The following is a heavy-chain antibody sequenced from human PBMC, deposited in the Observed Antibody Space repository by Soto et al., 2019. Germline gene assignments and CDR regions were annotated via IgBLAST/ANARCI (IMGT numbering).Heavy chain of an antibody. J-gene: IGHJ5*02. CDR2: IIPILGSA. V-gene: IGHV1-69*15. D-gene: IGHD5-12*01. CDR1: GGTFSNYA. CDR3: AKEGSKWGYLGNLFDP. Sequence: QVQLVQSGAEVKKPGSSVKVSCKASGGTFSNYAITWVRQAPGQGLEWLGRIIPILGSANYAQKCQGRVTNTADESTTTAYMELSSLRSDDTAVYYCAKEGSKWGYLGNLFDPWGQGTRVPVSS.